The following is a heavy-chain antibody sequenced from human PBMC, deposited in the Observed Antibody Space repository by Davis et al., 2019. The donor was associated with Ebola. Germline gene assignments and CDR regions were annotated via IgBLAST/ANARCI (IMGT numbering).Heavy chain of an antibody. J-gene: IGHJ5*02. CDR1: GGSFSGYY. Sequence: MPGGSLRLSCAVYGGSFSGYYWSWIRQPPGKGLEWIGEINHSGSTNYNPSLKSRVTISVDTSKNQFSLKLSSVTAADTAVYYCARSGRSGYYLNWFDPWGQGTLVTVSS. CDR3: ARSGRSGYYLNWFDP. V-gene: IGHV4-34*01. D-gene: IGHD3-3*01. CDR2: INHSGST.